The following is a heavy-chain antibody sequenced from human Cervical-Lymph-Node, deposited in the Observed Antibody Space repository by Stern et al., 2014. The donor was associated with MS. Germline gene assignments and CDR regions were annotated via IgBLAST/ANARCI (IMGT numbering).Heavy chain of an antibody. D-gene: IGHD4-23*01. J-gene: IGHJ3*02. CDR3: ARVFGGNGPFDI. CDR1: GFTFSSYW. V-gene: IGHV3-74*02. CDR2: NISDWCIP. Sequence: EVQLVESGGGLVQPGGSLRLSCAASGFTFSSYWMHWVRQAPGKGLVWGSRNISDWCIPRYADSVKGRFTISRDNAKNTLYLQMNSLRAEDTAVYYCARVFGGNGPFDIWGQGTMVTVSS.